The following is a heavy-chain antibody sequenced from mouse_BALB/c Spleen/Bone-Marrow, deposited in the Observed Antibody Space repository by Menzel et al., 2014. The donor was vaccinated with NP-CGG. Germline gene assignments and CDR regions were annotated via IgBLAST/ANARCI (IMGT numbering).Heavy chain of an antibody. V-gene: IGHV6-6*02. CDR2: IRLKSHNYAT. CDR1: GFTFSNYW. J-gene: IGHJ3*01. CDR3: TTGFAY. Sequence: EVQVVESGGDLVQPGGSMKLSCVASGFTFSNYWMNWVRQSPEKGLDWVAEIRLKSHNYATHYAESVKGRFTISRDDSKSSVCLQMNSLRAEDTGIYYCTTGFAYWGQGTLVTVSA.